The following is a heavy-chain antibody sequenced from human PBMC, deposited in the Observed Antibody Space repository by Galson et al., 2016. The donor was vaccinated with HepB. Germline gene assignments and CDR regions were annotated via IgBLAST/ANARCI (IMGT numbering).Heavy chain of an antibody. J-gene: IGHJ3*02. D-gene: IGHD3-22*01. V-gene: IGHV4-31*03. Sequence: TLSLTCTVSGGSISSGAYYWTWIRQHPGKGPEWIGSIYHSGLTYYNPSLKSRLTISVDTSENRFSLRLSSVTAADTAVYYCARAFYDSSGQDAFDIWGKGTTVIVSS. CDR3: ARAFYDSSGQDAFDI. CDR1: GGSISSGAYY. CDR2: IYHSGLT.